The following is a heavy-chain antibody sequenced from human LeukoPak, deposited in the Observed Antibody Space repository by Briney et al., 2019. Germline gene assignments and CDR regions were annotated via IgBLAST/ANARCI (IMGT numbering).Heavy chain of an antibody. D-gene: IGHD3/OR15-3a*01. Sequence: PGGSLRLSCAASGFTVSSNYMSWVRQAPGKGLEWVSVIYSGGRTYYADSVKGRFTVSRDNPRNMVYLVMDSLRTEDTAKYFCAREGSGLVIHGFDIWGQGTMVSVSS. CDR2: IYSGGRT. J-gene: IGHJ3*02. CDR3: AREGSGLVIHGFDI. CDR1: GFTVSSNY. V-gene: IGHV3-53*05.